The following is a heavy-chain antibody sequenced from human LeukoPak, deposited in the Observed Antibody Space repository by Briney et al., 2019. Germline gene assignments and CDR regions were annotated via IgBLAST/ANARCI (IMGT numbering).Heavy chain of an antibody. CDR1: RYTYTRYY. D-gene: IGHD3-3*02. J-gene: IGHJ3*02. CDR3: ARDYILPLETDNGDGFAI. CDR2: VSPSHTTR. V-gene: IGHV1-18*04. Sequence: ASVKVSCKACRYTYTRYYMYGVRQARGKGFECMGWVSPSHTTRVYAQEFQGRVNMTDDTNTNTVSMELRSLRFDDTAVYFCARDYILPLETDNGDGFAIWGQGTVVTVSS.